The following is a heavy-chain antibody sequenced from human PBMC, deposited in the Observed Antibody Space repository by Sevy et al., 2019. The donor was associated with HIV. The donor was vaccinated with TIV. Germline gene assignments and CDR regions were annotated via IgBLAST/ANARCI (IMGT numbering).Heavy chain of an antibody. D-gene: IGHD5-18*01. J-gene: IGHJ4*02. Sequence: GGSLRLSCAASGFPVTSNYMSWVRQAPGKGLEWVSVIYSDGSTYHADSVKGRFTISRDNFKNTLYLHMSSLRAEDTAVYYCARGKSGYGYTLNYWGQGTLVTVSS. CDR1: GFPVTSNY. CDR3: ARGKSGYGYTLNY. V-gene: IGHV3-66*01. CDR2: IYSDGST.